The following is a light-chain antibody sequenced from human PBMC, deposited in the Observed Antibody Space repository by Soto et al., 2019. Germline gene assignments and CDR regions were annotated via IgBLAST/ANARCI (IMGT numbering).Light chain of an antibody. J-gene: IGLJ2*01. CDR2: HVS. CDR3: SSYTSGRSVI. V-gene: IGLV2-14*01. Sequence: QSALTQPASVSGSPGQSITISCTATTSDVGDYNYVSWYQQYPGKAPKPIIYHVSNRPSGVSNRFSGSKSGDTASLTISGLQAEDEADYYCSSYTSGRSVIFGGGTKRTVL. CDR1: TSDVGDYNY.